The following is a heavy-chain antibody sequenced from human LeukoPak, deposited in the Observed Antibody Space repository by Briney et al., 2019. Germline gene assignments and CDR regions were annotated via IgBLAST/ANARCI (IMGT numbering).Heavy chain of an antibody. CDR1: GYTFTSYY. J-gene: IGHJ4*02. CDR3: TRESGSYHGNDY. Sequence: ASVKVSCKASGYTFTSYYMHWVRQAPGQGLEWMGRINPNNGGTNYAQKFQGRVTMTGDTSIRTAYMELSSLRSDDTAVYYCTRESGSYHGNDYWGQGTLVTVSS. V-gene: IGHV1-2*06. D-gene: IGHD1-26*01. CDR2: INPNNGGT.